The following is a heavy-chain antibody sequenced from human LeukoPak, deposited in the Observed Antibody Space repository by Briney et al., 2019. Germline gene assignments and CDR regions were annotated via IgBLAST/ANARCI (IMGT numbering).Heavy chain of an antibody. V-gene: IGHV3-66*01. CDR1: GFTVSSNY. CDR3: ARGKDSSGYLLWDY. CDR2: IYSGGST. Sequence: GGSLRLSCAASGFTVSSNYMSGVRQAPGKGLEWVSVIYSGGSTYYADSVKGRFTISRDNSKNTLYLQMNSLRAEDTAVYYCARGKDSSGYLLWDYWGQGTLVTVSS. J-gene: IGHJ4*02. D-gene: IGHD3-22*01.